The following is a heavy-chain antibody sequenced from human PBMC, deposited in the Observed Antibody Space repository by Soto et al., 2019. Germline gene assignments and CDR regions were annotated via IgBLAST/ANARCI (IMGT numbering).Heavy chain of an antibody. D-gene: IGHD2-15*01. CDR1: GFTISKYG. Sequence: GGSLRLSCAASGFTISKYGMHWVRQAPGKGLEWVAVISYDESNRYYADSVKGRFTISRDQSKNTLYLQMNSLRAEDTALYYCTKQGLPHHNWFDPWGQGTLVTVSS. V-gene: IGHV3-30*18. J-gene: IGHJ5*02. CDR3: TKQGLPHHNWFDP. CDR2: ISYDESNR.